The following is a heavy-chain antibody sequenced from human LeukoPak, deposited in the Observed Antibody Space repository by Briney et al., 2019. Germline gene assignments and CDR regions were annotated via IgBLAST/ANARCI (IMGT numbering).Heavy chain of an antibody. V-gene: IGHV3-74*01. CDR3: ARDPYYYDSSLPFQH. Sequence: PGGPLRLSCAASGFTFSSYWMHWVRQAPGKGLVWVSRINSDGSSTSYADSVKGRFTISRDNAKNTLYLQMNSLRAEDTAVYYCARDPYYYDSSLPFQHWGQGTLVTVSS. CDR1: GFTFSSYW. D-gene: IGHD3-22*01. J-gene: IGHJ1*01. CDR2: INSDGSST.